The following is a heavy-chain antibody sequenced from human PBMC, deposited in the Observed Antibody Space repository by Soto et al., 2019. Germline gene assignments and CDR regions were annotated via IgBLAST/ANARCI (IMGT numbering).Heavy chain of an antibody. J-gene: IGHJ6*02. V-gene: IGHV4-4*07. Sequence: ETLSLTCTVAGGRRSRYYWGWIRQPAGKGLELIGRIYTSGSTNYNPSLKSRVTMSVDTSKNQFSLKLSSVTAADTAVYYCARDRFSRGGLRKYSSSWYGLDYYYGMDVWGQGTTVTVSS. CDR1: GGRRSRYY. CDR2: IYTSGST. CDR3: ARDRFSRGGLRKYSSSWYGLDYYYGMDV. D-gene: IGHD6-13*01.